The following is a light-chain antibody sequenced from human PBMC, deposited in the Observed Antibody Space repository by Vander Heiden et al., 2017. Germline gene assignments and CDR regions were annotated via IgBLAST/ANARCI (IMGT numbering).Light chain of an antibody. CDR2: GNN. CDR1: RPHVVHND. V-gene: IGLV1-47*01. Sequence: QSVPTQPPSASRTPGQRVTISCFGIRPHVVHNDADWYQQLPGTAPELLVCGNNRRPSGVPDRCSGSKSGTSAALANSGLRTEDGVDYYCAAWDDSMSGWVFGGGTKLTVL. J-gene: IGLJ3*02. CDR3: AAWDDSMSGWV.